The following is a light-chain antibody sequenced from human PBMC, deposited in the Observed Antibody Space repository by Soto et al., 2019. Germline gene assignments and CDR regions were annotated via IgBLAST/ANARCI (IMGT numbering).Light chain of an antibody. Sequence: QLVLTQPPSVSGAPGQTVTISCTGATFDVHWYQQLPGAAPIVLIYGNTNRPSGVPDRFSGSKSGTSASLAIAGLQAEDEGDYYCQSYDSSQSGWVFGGGTKLTVL. CDR1: ATFD. CDR2: GNT. J-gene: IGLJ3*02. CDR3: QSYDSSQSGWV. V-gene: IGLV1-40*01.